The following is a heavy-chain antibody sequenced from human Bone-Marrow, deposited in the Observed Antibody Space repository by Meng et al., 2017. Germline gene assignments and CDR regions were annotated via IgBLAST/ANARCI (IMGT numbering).Heavy chain of an antibody. Sequence: GGSLRLSCVASGLSFTDARMSWVRQAPGKGLEWVGRIKRNSDGGTIDYAAPVKGRFTISRDDSKNTLYLQMDSLITEDTAVYFFATGAAAADHWGQGTLVTVSS. CDR3: ATGAAAADH. CDR1: GLSFTDAR. V-gene: IGHV3-15*01. J-gene: IGHJ4*02. D-gene: IGHD6-13*01. CDR2: IKRNSDGGTI.